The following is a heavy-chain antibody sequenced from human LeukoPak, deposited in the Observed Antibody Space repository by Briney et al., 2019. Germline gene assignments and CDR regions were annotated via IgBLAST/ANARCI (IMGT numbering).Heavy chain of an antibody. J-gene: IGHJ6*03. Sequence: SVKVSCKASGGTFSSYAISWVRQAPGQGLEWMGGIIPIFGTANYAQKFQGRVTITTDESTSTAYMELSSLRSEDTAVYYCARVRYCSSTSCHIRNYYYYYYMDVWGKGTTVTVSS. D-gene: IGHD2-2*02. CDR1: GGTFSSYA. CDR3: ARVRYCSSTSCHIRNYYYYYYMDV. CDR2: IIPIFGTA. V-gene: IGHV1-69*05.